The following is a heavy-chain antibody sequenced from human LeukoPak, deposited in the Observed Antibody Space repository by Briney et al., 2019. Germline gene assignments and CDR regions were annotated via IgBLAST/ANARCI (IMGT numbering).Heavy chain of an antibody. CDR1: GFTFSSYG. V-gene: IGHV3-33*01. D-gene: IGHD3-10*01. Sequence: GGSLRLSCAASGFTFSSYGMHWVRQAPGKGLEWVAVIWYDGSNKYYVDSVKGRFTISRDNSKNMLYLQMNSLRAEDTAVYYCARVEGRFYGSGSYRGFGYWGQGTLVTVSS. CDR2: IWYDGSNK. J-gene: IGHJ4*02. CDR3: ARVEGRFYGSGSYRGFGY.